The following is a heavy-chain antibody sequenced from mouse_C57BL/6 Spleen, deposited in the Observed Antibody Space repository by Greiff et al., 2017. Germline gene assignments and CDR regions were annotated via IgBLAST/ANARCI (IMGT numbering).Heavy chain of an antibody. D-gene: IGHD3-3*01. Sequence: EVQLQQSGPELVKPGASVKISCKASGYTFTDYYMNWVKQSHGKSLEWIGDINPNNGGTSYNQKFKGKATLTVDKSSSTAYMELRSLTSEDSAVYYCASRGLYFDYWGQGTTLTVSS. CDR1: GYTFTDYY. J-gene: IGHJ2*01. CDR3: ASRGLYFDY. CDR2: INPNNGGT. V-gene: IGHV1-26*01.